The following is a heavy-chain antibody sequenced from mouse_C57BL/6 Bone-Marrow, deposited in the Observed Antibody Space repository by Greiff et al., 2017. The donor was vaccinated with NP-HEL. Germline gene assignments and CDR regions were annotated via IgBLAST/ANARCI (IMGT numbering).Heavy chain of an antibody. CDR3: ARGESWGAFFDY. D-gene: IGHD6-1*01. CDR1: GYTFSTSW. J-gene: IGHJ2*01. Sequence: QVQLQQSGPELVKPGASVKISCKASGYTFSTSWMNWMKQRPGKGLEWIGRIYPGDGDTHYSGNFEGKASLTADKSYNSDYMQLNCLTSEDSAVYFCARGESWGAFFDYWGQGTTLTVSS. V-gene: IGHV1-82*01. CDR2: IYPGDGDT.